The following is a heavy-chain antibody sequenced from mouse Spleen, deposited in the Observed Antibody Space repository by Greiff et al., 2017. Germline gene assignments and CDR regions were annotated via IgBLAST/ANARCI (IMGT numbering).Heavy chain of an antibody. J-gene: IGHJ3*01. CDR3: ARRWLLRGFFAY. CDR1: GFTFSSYA. V-gene: IGHV5-9*04. D-gene: IGHD2-3*01. Sequence: EVKLMESGGGLVKLGGSLKLSCAASGFTFSSYAMSWVRQTPEKRLEWVATISSGGGNTYYPDSVKGRFTISRDNAKNTLYLQMSSLKSEDTAMYYCARRWLLRGFFAYWGQGTLVTVSA. CDR2: ISSGGGNT.